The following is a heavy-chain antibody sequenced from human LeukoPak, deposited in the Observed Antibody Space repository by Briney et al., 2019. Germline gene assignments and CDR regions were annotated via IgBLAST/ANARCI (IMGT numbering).Heavy chain of an antibody. D-gene: IGHD4-17*01. CDR3: ARDVHGDYGSGWFDP. J-gene: IGHJ5*02. V-gene: IGHV1-69*05. CDR2: IMPLFGTA. Sequence: SVKVSCKTSGGAFNNSAISWVRQAPGQGLEGLGGIMPLFGTAGYAQKFQGRVTITKDESTRTVYLELTSLTSDDTAVYYCARDVHGDYGSGWFDPWGQGTLVSVSS. CDR1: GGAFNNSA.